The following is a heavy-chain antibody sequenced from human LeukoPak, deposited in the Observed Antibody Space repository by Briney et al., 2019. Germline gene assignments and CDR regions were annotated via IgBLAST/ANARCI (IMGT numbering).Heavy chain of an antibody. J-gene: IGHJ4*02. V-gene: IGHV4-30-4*01. Sequence: SQTLSLTCTVSGGSISSGDYYWSWIRQPPGKGLEWIGYIYYSGSTYYNPSLKSRVTISVDTSKNQFSLKLSSVTAADTAVYYCARVRPTEGTAATFDYWGQGTLVTVSS. CDR2: IYYSGST. CDR1: GGSISSGDYY. D-gene: IGHD2-2*01. CDR3: ARVRPTEGTAATFDY.